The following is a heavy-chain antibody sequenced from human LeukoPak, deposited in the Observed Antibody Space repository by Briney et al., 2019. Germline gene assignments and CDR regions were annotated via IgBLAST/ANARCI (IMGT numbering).Heavy chain of an antibody. Sequence: PGGSLRLSCAASGFTFSSYAMPWVRQAPGKGLEWVAVISYDGSNKYYADSVKGRFTISRDNSKNTLYLQMNSLRAEDTAVYYCARGSRWKLMSRFGELLRGYFDYWGQGTLVTVSS. CDR2: ISYDGSNK. CDR1: GFTFSSYA. D-gene: IGHD3-10*01. J-gene: IGHJ4*02. CDR3: ARGSRWKLMSRFGELLRGYFDY. V-gene: IGHV3-30-3*01.